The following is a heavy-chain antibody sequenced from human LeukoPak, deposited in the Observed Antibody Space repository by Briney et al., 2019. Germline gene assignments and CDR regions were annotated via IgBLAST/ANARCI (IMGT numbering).Heavy chain of an antibody. J-gene: IGHJ5*02. CDR1: GFTFSSYA. Sequence: GRSLRLSCAASGFTFSSYAMHWVRQAPGKGLEWVAVISYDGSNKYYADSVKGRFTISRDNSKNTLYLQMNSLRAEDTAVYYCARDLPLDSWGQGTLVTVSS. V-gene: IGHV3-30-3*01. CDR2: ISYDGSNK. D-gene: IGHD1-1*01. CDR3: ARDLPLDS.